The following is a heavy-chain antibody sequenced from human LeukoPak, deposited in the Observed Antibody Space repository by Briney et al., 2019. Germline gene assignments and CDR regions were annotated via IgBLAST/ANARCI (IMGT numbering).Heavy chain of an antibody. Sequence: SETLSLTCTVSGGSISSNNYYWGWICQPPGEGRQWIGSINYSANTYYNPSIKSRVTISVDTSKNQFSLKLTSVTAADTAVYYCARQFFTSQGGFDPWGQGTLVTVSS. V-gene: IGHV4-39*01. J-gene: IGHJ5*02. CDR2: INYSANT. D-gene: IGHD3-16*01. CDR1: GGSISSNNYY. CDR3: ARQFFTSQGGFDP.